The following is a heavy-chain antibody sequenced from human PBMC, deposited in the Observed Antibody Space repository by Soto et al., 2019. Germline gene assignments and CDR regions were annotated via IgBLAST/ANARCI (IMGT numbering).Heavy chain of an antibody. CDR1: GGPVSRGSSC. CDR2: ICHSGSS. J-gene: IGHJ6*02. Sequence: SETLSLTCTVSGGPVSRGSSCWSWIRQPPGKGLEWIGYICHSGSSNSNPSLKSRVTISVDTSKNQFSLNLNSVTAADTAVYYCTRAGDYVVVRAMDVWGQGTTVTVSS. CDR3: TRAGDYVVVRAMDV. D-gene: IGHD2-2*01. V-gene: IGHV4-61*01.